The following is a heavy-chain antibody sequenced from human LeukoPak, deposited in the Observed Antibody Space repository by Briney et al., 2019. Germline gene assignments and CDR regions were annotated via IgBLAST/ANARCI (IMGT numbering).Heavy chain of an antibody. J-gene: IGHJ3*02. V-gene: IGHV4-59*08. CDR3: ASALTRPDRSGAFDI. Sequence: SETLSLTCTVSGGSISSYYWSWIRQPPGKGLEWIGYIYYSGSTNYSPSLKSRVTISVDTSKNQFSLKLSSVTAADTAVYYCASALTRPDRSGAFDIWGQGTMVTVSS. CDR1: GGSISSYY. CDR2: IYYSGST. D-gene: IGHD7-27*01.